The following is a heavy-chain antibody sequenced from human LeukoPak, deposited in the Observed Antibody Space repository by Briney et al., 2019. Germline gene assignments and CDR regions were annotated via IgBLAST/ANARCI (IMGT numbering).Heavy chain of an antibody. CDR1: GYTFTSYG. D-gene: IGHD3-3*01. Sequence: ASVKVCCKASGYTFTSYGISWVRQAPGQGVEWMGWISAYNGNTNYAQKLQGRVTMTTDTSTSTAYMELRSLRSDDTAVYYCARQGDFWSGYLGKYYFDYWGQGTLVTVSS. V-gene: IGHV1-18*01. J-gene: IGHJ4*02. CDR3: ARQGDFWSGYLGKYYFDY. CDR2: ISAYNGNT.